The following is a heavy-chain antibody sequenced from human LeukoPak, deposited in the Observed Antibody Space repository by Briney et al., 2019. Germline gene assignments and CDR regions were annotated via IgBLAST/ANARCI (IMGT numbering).Heavy chain of an antibody. V-gene: IGHV1-3*01. CDR3: ARDSKGYSYGYGY. J-gene: IGHJ4*02. CDR1: GYTFTSYA. CDR2: INAGNGNT. Sequence: ASVKVSCKASGYTFTSYAMNWVRQAPGQRLEWMGWINAGNGNTKYSQRFQGRVTITRDTSASTAYMELSSLRSEDTAVYYCARDSKGYSYGYGYWGQGTLVTVSS. D-gene: IGHD5-18*01.